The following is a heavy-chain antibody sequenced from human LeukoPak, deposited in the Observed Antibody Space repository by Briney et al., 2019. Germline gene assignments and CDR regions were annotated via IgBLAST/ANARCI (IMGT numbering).Heavy chain of an antibody. CDR2: MNPNSGNT. V-gene: IGHV1-8*03. J-gene: IGHJ4*02. CDR1: GYTFTSYA. CDR3: ARGGVLQQQLAFDY. Sequence: ASVKVSCKASGYTFTSYAMHWVRQAPGQRLEWMGWMNPNSGNTGYAQKFQGRVTITRNTSISTAYMELSSLRSEDTAVYYCARGGVLQQQLAFDYWGQGTLVTVSS. D-gene: IGHD6-13*01.